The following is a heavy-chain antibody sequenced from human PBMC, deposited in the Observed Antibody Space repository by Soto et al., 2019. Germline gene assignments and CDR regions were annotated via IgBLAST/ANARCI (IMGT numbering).Heavy chain of an antibody. J-gene: IGHJ4*02. CDR2: IRSKAYGGTT. CDR1: GFTFGDYA. V-gene: IGHV3-49*04. D-gene: IGHD3-3*01. Sequence: GGSLRLSCTASGFTFGDYAMGWVRQAPGKGLEWVGFIRSKAYGGTTEYAASVKGRFTISRDDSKSIAYLQMNSLKTEDTAVYYCTRDQARIKIFGVVTISLDYWGQGTLVTVSS. CDR3: TRDQARIKIFGVVTISLDY.